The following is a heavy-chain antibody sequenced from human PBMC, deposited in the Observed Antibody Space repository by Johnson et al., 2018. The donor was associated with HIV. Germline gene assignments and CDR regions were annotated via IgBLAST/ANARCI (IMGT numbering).Heavy chain of an antibody. Sequence: QVQLVESGGGVVQPGRSQRLSCAASGFTFRDHAIHWVRQAPGKGLEWLAVISNDGSNKYYADSVKGRFTMSRDNSKNTLYLQRNSLRTEDTAVYYCARSHNWNYVDAFDIWGQGTVVTVSS. CDR2: ISNDGSNK. CDR3: ARSHNWNYVDAFDI. J-gene: IGHJ3*02. CDR1: GFTFRDHA. V-gene: IGHV3-30*04. D-gene: IGHD1-20*01.